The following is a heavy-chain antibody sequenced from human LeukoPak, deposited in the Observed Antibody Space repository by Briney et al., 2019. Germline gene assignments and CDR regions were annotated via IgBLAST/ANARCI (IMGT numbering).Heavy chain of an antibody. CDR2: IYYSGST. CDR3: ARHRGYSGYDLEYFDY. V-gene: IGHV4-39*01. Sequence: SETLSLTCTVSGGSISSSSYYWGWIRQPPGKGLEWIGSIYYSGSTYYNPSLKSRVTISVDTSKNQFSLTLGSVTAADTAVYCCARHRGYSGYDLEYFDYWGQGTLVTVSS. CDR1: GGSISSSSYY. J-gene: IGHJ4*02. D-gene: IGHD5-12*01.